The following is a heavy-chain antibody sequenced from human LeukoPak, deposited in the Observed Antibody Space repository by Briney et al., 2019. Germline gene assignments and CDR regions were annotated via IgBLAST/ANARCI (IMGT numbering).Heavy chain of an antibody. V-gene: IGHV3-21*01. CDR1: VFTYSIYS. D-gene: IGHD4-11*01. J-gene: IGHJ4*02. CDR2: ISSRSSYI. Sequence: GRTVRLLCAASVFTYSIYSMIGVPQAPAKGREEGSSISSRSSYIYDADSVKGRYTGHGDNANNSLSLQIASRRPRQTSVYDCARSNQDDDYWGQGTLVTVSS. CDR3: ARSNQDDDY.